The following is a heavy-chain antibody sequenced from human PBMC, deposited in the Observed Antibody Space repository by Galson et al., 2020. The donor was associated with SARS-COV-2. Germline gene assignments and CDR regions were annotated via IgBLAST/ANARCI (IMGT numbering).Heavy chain of an antibody. Sequence: GGSLRLSCAASKFTFRTAYMNWVRQAPGKGLEWVGRIKTNTNGATVDYAAPVRGRFTISRDDSNNTLYLQMDSLKTEDTAVYYCTAERGYNKWFDPWGQGTLVIVSS. CDR1: KFTFRTAY. J-gene: IGHJ5*02. V-gene: IGHV3-15*01. CDR2: IKTNTNGATV. D-gene: IGHD4-4*01. CDR3: TAERGYNKWFDP.